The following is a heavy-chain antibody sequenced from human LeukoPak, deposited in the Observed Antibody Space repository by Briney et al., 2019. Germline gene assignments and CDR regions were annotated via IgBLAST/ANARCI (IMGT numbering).Heavy chain of an antibody. Sequence: GGSLRLSCAASGFTFSSYWMSWVRQAPGKGLEWVANTKQDGSEKYYVDSVKGRFTISRDNAKNSLYLQMNSLRAEDTAVYYCARERGGTMVRGVNDAFDIWGQGTMVTVSS. J-gene: IGHJ3*02. CDR2: TKQDGSEK. V-gene: IGHV3-7*03. CDR1: GFTFSSYW. CDR3: ARERGGTMVRGVNDAFDI. D-gene: IGHD3-10*01.